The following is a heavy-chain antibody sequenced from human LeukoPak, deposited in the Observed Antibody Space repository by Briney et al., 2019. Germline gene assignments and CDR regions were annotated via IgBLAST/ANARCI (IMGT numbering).Heavy chain of an antibody. J-gene: IGHJ3*02. D-gene: IGHD6-13*01. Sequence: GASVTVSFKASGYTFTGYYMHWVRQAPGQGLEWMGWINPNSGGTNYAQKFQGRVTMTRDTSISTAYMELSRLRSDDTAVYYCARDRRYSSSHDAFDIWGQGTMVTVSS. CDR2: INPNSGGT. CDR1: GYTFTGYY. V-gene: IGHV1-2*02. CDR3: ARDRRYSSSHDAFDI.